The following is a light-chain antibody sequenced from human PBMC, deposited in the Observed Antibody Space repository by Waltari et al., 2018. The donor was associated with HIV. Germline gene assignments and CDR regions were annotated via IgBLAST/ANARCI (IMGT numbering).Light chain of an antibody. Sequence: DIQMTQSPDTISASVGARVTISCRARQNINRWLAWYQQRPGKPPKFLIYQASSLESGVPSRFSGSGSGTLFTLTINSLQPADFATYYCQQYHAYPVTFGGGTKVESK. J-gene: IGKJ4*01. V-gene: IGKV1-5*01. CDR2: QAS. CDR3: QQYHAYPVT. CDR1: QNINRW.